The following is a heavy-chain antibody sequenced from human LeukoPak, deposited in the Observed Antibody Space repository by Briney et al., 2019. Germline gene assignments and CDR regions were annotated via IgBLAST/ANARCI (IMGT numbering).Heavy chain of an antibody. Sequence: GGSLRLSCLASGFTFSTFDMHWVRQTPGKGLEWVAVISYDGSDKYYADSVKGRFTISGDNSKNTLYLQMNSLRAEDTAVYYCAKAATTARGGSDYWGQGTLVTVSS. D-gene: IGHD4-17*01. CDR3: AKAATTARGGSDY. V-gene: IGHV3-30*18. J-gene: IGHJ4*02. CDR1: GFTFSTFD. CDR2: ISYDGSDK.